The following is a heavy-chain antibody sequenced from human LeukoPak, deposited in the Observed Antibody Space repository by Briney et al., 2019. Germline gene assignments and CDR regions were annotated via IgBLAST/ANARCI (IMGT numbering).Heavy chain of an antibody. CDR2: IYYSGST. J-gene: IGHJ3*02. D-gene: IGHD2/OR15-2a*01. V-gene: IGHV4-59*01. CDR3: ARRTRIADAFDI. CDR1: GGSISSYY. Sequence: SETLSLTCTVSGGSISSYYWSWIRQPPGKGLEWIGYIYYSGSTNYNPSLKSRVTISVDTSKNQFSMKLSSVTAADTAVYYCARRTRIADAFDIWGQGTMVTVSS.